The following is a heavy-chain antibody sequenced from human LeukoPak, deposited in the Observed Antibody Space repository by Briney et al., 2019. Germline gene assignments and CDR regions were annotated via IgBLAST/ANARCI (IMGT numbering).Heavy chain of an antibody. CDR1: GFTFSSYS. CDR3: ARGYDFWSGYHIDY. J-gene: IGHJ4*02. V-gene: IGHV3-48*01. Sequence: PGGALRLSCAASGFTFSSYSMNWVRQAPGKGLEGVSYISSSSSTIYYADSVKGRFTISRDNAKNSLYLQMNSLRAEDTAVYYCARGYDFWSGYHIDYWGQGTLVTVSS. CDR2: ISSSSSTI. D-gene: IGHD3-3*01.